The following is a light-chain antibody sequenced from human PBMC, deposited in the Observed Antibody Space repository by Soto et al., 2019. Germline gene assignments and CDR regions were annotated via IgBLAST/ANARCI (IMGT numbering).Light chain of an antibody. Sequence: EIVMTQSPATLSVSPGERATLSCRASQSVSINLAWYQQKPGQAPRLLIYGASTRPTGIPARFSGSGSGTEFTLTISSLQSEDFAVYSCQQYNNWPWTFGQGTKVEIK. CDR2: GAS. CDR1: QSVSIN. J-gene: IGKJ1*01. V-gene: IGKV3-15*01. CDR3: QQYNNWPWT.